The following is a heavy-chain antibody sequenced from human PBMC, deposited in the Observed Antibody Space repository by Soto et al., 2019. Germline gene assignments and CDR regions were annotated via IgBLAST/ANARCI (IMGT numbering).Heavy chain of an antibody. D-gene: IGHD2-15*01. V-gene: IGHV3-15*01. Sequence: EVQLVESGGGLVKPGGSLRLSCAASGFTFSNAWMSWVRQAPGKGLEWVGRIKSKTDGETTDYAAPVKGSFTISRDDSKNTLYLQMNSLKTEDTAVYYCTTLDIVVVVAATYWGQGTLVTVSS. CDR2: IKSKTDGETT. CDR1: GFTFSNAW. CDR3: TTLDIVVVVAATY. J-gene: IGHJ4*02.